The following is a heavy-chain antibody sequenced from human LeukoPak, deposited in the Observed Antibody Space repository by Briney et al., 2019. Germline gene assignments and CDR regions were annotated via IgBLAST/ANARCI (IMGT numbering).Heavy chain of an antibody. Sequence: PGRSLRLSCAASGFTFSSYGMHWVRQAPDKGLEWVSLIYGGGSTYYADSVKGRFTISRDNSKNTLYLQMSSLRAEDTAVYYCARRGDGGRSFDYWGQGTLVTVSS. CDR2: IYGGGST. D-gene: IGHD4-23*01. J-gene: IGHJ4*02. CDR3: ARRGDGGRSFDY. CDR1: GFTFSSYG. V-gene: IGHV3-NL1*01.